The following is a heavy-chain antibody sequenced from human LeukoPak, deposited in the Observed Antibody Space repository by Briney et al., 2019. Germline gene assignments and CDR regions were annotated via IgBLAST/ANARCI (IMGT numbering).Heavy chain of an antibody. CDR1: GGTFGSYA. J-gene: IGHJ4*02. CDR3: ARGEEGVLWFGELWGH. Sequence: SVKVSCKASGGTFGSYAISWVRQAPGQGLEWMGGIIPIFGTANYAQKFQGRVTITADESTSTAYMELSSLRSEDTAVYYCARGEEGVLWFGELWGHWGQGTLVTVSS. V-gene: IGHV1-69*13. CDR2: IIPIFGTA. D-gene: IGHD3-10*01.